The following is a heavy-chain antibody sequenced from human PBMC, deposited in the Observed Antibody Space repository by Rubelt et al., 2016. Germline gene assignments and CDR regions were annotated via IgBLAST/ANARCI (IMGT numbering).Heavy chain of an antibody. CDR1: GGSISTGSYY. Sequence: QLQLQESGPGLVKPSDTLSLSCTVSGGSISTGSYYWGWIRQAPGTGLEWIGYIYYTGRTNYNPSLKTRLAIALDTSKSQFSLGLSSVTAADTAVYYCATGQVYFGSEFWGQGTLVAVSS. D-gene: IGHD3-9*01. CDR2: IYYTGRT. J-gene: IGHJ4*02. CDR3: ATGQVYFGSEF. V-gene: IGHV4-39*07.